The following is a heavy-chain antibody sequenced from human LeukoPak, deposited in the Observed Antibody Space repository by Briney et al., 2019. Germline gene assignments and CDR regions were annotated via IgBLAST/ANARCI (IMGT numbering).Heavy chain of an antibody. CDR1: GGSFSGYY. D-gene: IGHD6-6*01. V-gene: IGHV4-34*01. CDR2: INHSGST. J-gene: IGHJ4*02. Sequence: SETLSLTCAVYGGSFSGYYWSWIRQPPGKGLEWIGEINHSGSTNYNPSLKSRVTISVDTSKNQFSLKLSSVTAADTAVYYCARHDSSSSQFDYWGQGTLVTVSS. CDR3: ARHDSSSSQFDY.